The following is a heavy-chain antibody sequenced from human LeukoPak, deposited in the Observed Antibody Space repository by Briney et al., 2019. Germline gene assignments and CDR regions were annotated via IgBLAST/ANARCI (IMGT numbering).Heavy chain of an antibody. CDR2: IYYSGST. V-gene: IGHV4-31*03. CDR1: GGSISSGGYY. J-gene: IGHJ6*02. D-gene: IGHD2-2*01. CDR3: ARIVVVPAAMPLDYYYGMDV. Sequence: SETLSLTCTVSGGSISSGGYYWSWIRQHPGKGLEWIGYIYYSGSTYYNPSLKSRVTISVDTSKNQFSLKLSSVTAADTAVYYCARIVVVPAAMPLDYYYGMDVWGQGTTVTVSS.